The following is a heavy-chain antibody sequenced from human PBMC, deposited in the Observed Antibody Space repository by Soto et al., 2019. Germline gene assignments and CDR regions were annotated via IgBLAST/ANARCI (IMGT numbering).Heavy chain of an antibody. J-gene: IGHJ3*02. Sequence: QVQLQESGPGLVKPSQTLSLTCTMSGGSMSSDGFYWSWIRQHPGKGREWIGDFYYSGSTSYTPSLKSRLLISVDTSKNQFSLRLTSVTAADTAVYYCARRHDILTGSDAFDIWGQGTMVTVSS. CDR1: GGSMSSDGFY. V-gene: IGHV4-31*03. D-gene: IGHD3-9*01. CDR2: FYYSGST. CDR3: ARRHDILTGSDAFDI.